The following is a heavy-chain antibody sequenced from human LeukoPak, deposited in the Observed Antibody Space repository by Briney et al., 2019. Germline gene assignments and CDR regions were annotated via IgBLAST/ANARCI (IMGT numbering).Heavy chain of an antibody. CDR2: ISGSGGST. J-gene: IGHJ4*02. CDR1: GFTFSSYA. CDR3: ARDFGGTLKTALDY. V-gene: IGHV3-23*01. D-gene: IGHD4-23*01. Sequence: HPGGSLRLSCAASGFTFSSYAMSWVRQALGKGLEWVSAISGSGGSTYYADSVKGRFTISRDNAKNSLYLQMDSLRAEDTAVYYCARDFGGTLKTALDYWGQGTLVTVSS.